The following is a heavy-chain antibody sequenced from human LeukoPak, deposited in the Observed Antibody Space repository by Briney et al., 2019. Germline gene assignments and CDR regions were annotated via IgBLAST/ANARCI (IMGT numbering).Heavy chain of an antibody. J-gene: IGHJ6*03. CDR1: GFTFSSYA. CDR2: ISGSGGST. CDR3: AKSPPPAYPYYYYMDV. V-gene: IGHV3-23*01. Sequence: PGGSLRLSCAASGFTFSSYAMSWVRQAPGKGLEWVSAISGSGGSTSYADSVKVRFTISRDSSTNTLYLQMSSLRAEDTAVYYCAKSPPPAYPYYYYMDVWGKGTTVTVSS. D-gene: IGHD2-2*02.